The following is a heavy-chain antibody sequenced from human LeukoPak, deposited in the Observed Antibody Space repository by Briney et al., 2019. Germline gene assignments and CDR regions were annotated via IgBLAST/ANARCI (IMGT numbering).Heavy chain of an antibody. CDR2: IYYSGST. D-gene: IGHD6-13*01. J-gene: IGHJ5*02. CDR1: GGSISSSSYY. CDR3: ARDPGSSWYLDWFDP. V-gene: IGHV4-39*07. Sequence: SETLSLTCTVSGGSISSSSYYWGWIRQPPGKGLEWIGSIYYSGSTYYHPSLKSRVTISVDTSKNQFSLKLSSVTAADTAVYYCARDPGSSWYLDWFDPWGQGTLVTVSS.